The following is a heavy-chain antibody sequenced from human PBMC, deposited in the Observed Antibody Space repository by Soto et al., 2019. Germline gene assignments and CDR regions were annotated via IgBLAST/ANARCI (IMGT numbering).Heavy chain of an antibody. CDR3: ARLGFYYQSLDP. CDR2: IYYGGTT. D-gene: IGHD2-2*01. V-gene: IGHV4-59*08. Sequence: PSQTLSLTCTVAGGSFSHHYWAWIRQPPGKGLEWIGYIYYGGTTRYNPSLESRVTVSLETSKSQFSLTLSSVTASDTAVYYCARLGFYYQSLDPWGHGTLVTVSS. J-gene: IGHJ5*02. CDR1: GGSFSHHY.